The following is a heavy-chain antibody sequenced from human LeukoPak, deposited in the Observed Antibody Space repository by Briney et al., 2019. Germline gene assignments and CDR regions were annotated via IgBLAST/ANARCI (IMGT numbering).Heavy chain of an antibody. CDR1: GFTFSNYW. CDR2: MKQDGSER. Sequence: GGSLRLSCAASGFTFSNYWMNWVRQAPGKGLEWVANMKQDGSERYYVDSVKGRFTISRDSTKSSLYLQMNSLRADDTAMYYCALRQGGRGFDYWGQGTLVTVSS. CDR3: ALRQGGRGFDY. J-gene: IGHJ4*02. D-gene: IGHD3-10*01. V-gene: IGHV3-7*03.